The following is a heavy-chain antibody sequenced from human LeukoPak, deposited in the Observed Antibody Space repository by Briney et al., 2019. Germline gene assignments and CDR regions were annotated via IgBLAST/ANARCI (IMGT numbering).Heavy chain of an antibody. CDR2: INPDDSDT. Sequence: GESLKISCKGSGYSLTSYWISWVRQMPGKGLEWMGIINPDDSDTRYSPSFQGQVTISADKSISTAYLQWSSLKASDTAMYYCARGFGEFRFDYWGQGTLVTVSS. CDR3: ARGFGEFRFDY. CDR1: GYSLTSYW. V-gene: IGHV5-51*01. D-gene: IGHD3-10*01. J-gene: IGHJ4*02.